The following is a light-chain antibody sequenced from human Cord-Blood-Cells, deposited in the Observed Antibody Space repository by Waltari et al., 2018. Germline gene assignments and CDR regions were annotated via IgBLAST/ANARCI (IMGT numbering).Light chain of an antibody. J-gene: IGLJ3*02. CDR3: SSYTSSSTWV. CDR1: SSDVVGYNY. V-gene: IGLV2-14*01. CDR2: DVS. Sequence: SALTQPPSVSGSPGQSVTISCTGTSSDVVGYNYFPWYQQHPGKAPKLIIYDVSKRPSGVSNRFAGSKSGNTASLTISGLQAEDEADYYCSSYTSSSTWVFGGGTKLTVL.